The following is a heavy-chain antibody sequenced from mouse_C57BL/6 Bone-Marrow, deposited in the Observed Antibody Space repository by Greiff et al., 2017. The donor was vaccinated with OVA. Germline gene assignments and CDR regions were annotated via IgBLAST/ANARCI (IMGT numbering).Heavy chain of an antibody. CDR3: ARGDYYGSSYVFDY. J-gene: IGHJ2*01. CDR1: GFTFSDYG. Sequence: VQLKESGGGLVKPGGSLKLSCAASGFTFSDYGMHWVRQAPEKGLEWVAYISSGSSTIYYADTVKGRFTISRDNAKNTLFLQMTSLRSEDTAMYYCARGDYYGSSYVFDYWGQGTTLTVSS. V-gene: IGHV5-17*01. CDR2: ISSGSSTI. D-gene: IGHD1-1*01.